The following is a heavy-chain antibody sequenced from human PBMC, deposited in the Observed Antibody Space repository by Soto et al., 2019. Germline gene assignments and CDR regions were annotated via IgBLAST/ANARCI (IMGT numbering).Heavy chain of an antibody. D-gene: IGHD3-3*01. V-gene: IGHV4-39*01. CDR3: ASSRITIFGVVSRFDP. CDR1: GGSISSSSYY. CDR2: IYYSGST. J-gene: IGHJ5*02. Sequence: SETLSLTCTVSGGSISSSSYYWGWIRQPPGKGLEWIGSIYYSGSTYYNPSLKSRVTISVDTSKNQFSLKLSSVTAADTAVCYCASSRITIFGVVSRFDPWGQGTLVTVSS.